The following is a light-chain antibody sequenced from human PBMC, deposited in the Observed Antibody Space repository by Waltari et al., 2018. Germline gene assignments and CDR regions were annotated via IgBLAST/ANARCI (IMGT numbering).Light chain of an antibody. CDR3: NSRDSRSNSIYV. V-gene: IGLV3-19*01. Sequence: SSELTQDPVVSVAFGQTVRITCQGDSLRTSYANWYQQKPGQAPLLVMYSKNNRPSGIPDRFSASRTGNTASLTITGAQAEDEADYFCNSRDSRSNSIYVFGSGTRVTVL. CDR2: SKN. CDR1: SLRTSY. J-gene: IGLJ1*01.